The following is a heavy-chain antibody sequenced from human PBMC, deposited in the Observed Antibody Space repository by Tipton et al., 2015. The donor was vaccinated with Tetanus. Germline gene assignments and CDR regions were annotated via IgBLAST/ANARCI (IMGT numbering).Heavy chain of an antibody. Sequence: TLSLTCTVSGGSISSYHWSWIRQPPGKGLEWIGYMYNSGNTKYNPSLKSRVTMSVDTSKIQFSLSLRSVTAADTAVYYCARLSSSANDAHGFDIWGQGTMVTVSS. CDR2: MYNSGNT. V-gene: IGHV4-4*08. CDR1: GGSISSYH. J-gene: IGHJ3*02. D-gene: IGHD3-22*01. CDR3: ARLSSSANDAHGFDI.